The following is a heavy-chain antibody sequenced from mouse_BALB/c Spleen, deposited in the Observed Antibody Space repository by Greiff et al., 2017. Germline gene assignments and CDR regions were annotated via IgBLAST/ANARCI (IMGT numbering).Heavy chain of an antibody. J-gene: IGHJ4*01. CDR1: GFSLTSYG. D-gene: IGHD1-1*01. CDR2: IWAGGST. CDR3: ARGDYYGSRYYYAMDY. Sequence: QVQLKESGPGLVAPSQSLSITCTVSGFSLTSYGVHWVRQPPGKGLEWLGVIWAGGSTNYNSALMSRLSISKDNSKSQVFLKMNSRQTEDTAMYYGARGDYYGSRYYYAMDYWGQGTSVTVSS. V-gene: IGHV2-9*02.